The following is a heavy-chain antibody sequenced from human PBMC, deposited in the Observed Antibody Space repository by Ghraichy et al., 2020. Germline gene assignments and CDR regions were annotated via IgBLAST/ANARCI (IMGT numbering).Heavy chain of an antibody. CDR1: GGSFSGYY. J-gene: IGHJ4*02. CDR2: INHSGST. D-gene: IGHD6-6*01. Sequence: SETLSLTCAVYGGSFSGYYWSWIRQPPGKGLEWIGEINHSGSTNYNPSLKSRVTISVDTSKNQFSLKLSSVTAADTAVYYCARAAYARPLDYWGQGTLVTVSS. CDR3: ARAAYARPLDY. V-gene: IGHV4-34*01.